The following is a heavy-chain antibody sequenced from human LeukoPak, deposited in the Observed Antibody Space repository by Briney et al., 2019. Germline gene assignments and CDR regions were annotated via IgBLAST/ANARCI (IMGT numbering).Heavy chain of an antibody. Sequence: SVKVSCKASGGSFSSYGISWVRQAPGQGLEWMGGIIPMLGRSNYAQKFQGRVTISTDESTSTAYMEMSSLRSEDTAVYYCAREDHTANNWFDPWGQGALVTASS. J-gene: IGHJ5*02. CDR1: GGSFSSYG. V-gene: IGHV1-69*05. CDR2: IIPMLGRS. D-gene: IGHD5-18*01. CDR3: AREDHTANNWFDP.